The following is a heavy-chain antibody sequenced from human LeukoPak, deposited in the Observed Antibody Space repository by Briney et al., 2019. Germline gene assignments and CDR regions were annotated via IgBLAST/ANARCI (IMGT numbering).Heavy chain of an antibody. CDR3: ARDLRGIRGVGSNWFDP. Sequence: PQTLSLTCSVSGDSISRGGYYWSWIRQHPGKGLEWIGYIFYSGSTYYNPSLKSRLNISVDTSKNQFSLMLTSVTAADTAVYYCARDLRGIRGVGSNWFDPWGQGTLVTVSS. D-gene: IGHD3-10*01. V-gene: IGHV4-31*03. CDR1: GDSISRGGYY. CDR2: IFYSGST. J-gene: IGHJ5*02.